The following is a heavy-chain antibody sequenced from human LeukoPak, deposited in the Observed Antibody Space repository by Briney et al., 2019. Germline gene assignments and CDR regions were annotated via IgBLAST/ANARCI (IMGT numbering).Heavy chain of an antibody. V-gene: IGHV3-7*01. CDR3: ARVTGSSSWYAGAFDV. Sequence: GGSLRLSCAASGFTFSSYSMNWVRQAPGKGLEWVANIKQDGSEKYYVDSVKGRFTISRDNAKNSLYLQMNSLRVEDTAVYYCARVTGSSSWYAGAFDVWGQGTMVTDSS. J-gene: IGHJ3*01. CDR2: IKQDGSEK. CDR1: GFTFSSYS. D-gene: IGHD6-13*01.